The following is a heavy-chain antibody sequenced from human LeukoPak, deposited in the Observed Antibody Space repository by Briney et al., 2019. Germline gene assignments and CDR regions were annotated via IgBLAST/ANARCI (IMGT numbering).Heavy chain of an antibody. CDR3: AREGPYSYGPLGN. CDR1: GDSVSSNSAA. CDR2: TYYRSRWYN. V-gene: IGHV6-1*01. D-gene: IGHD5-18*01. J-gene: IGHJ4*02. Sequence: SQTLSLTCAISGDSVSSNSAAWSWIRQSPSRGLEWLGRTYYRSRWYNDYAVSVRSQITINADTSKSQFSLQLNSVTPEDTAVYYCAREGPYSYGPLGNWGQGTLVTVSS.